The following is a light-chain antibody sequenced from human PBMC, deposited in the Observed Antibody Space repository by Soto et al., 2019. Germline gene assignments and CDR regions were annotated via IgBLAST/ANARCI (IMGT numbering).Light chain of an antibody. CDR1: SSNIVAGYD. Sequence: QSVLTQPPSVSGAPGQRVTISCTGSSSNIVAGYDVHWYQQLPGPAPKLLIYGNSNRPSGVPDRFSGSKSGTSASLAITGLQAEDEADYYCQSYDSSLSTYVFGTGTKVTVL. CDR2: GNS. J-gene: IGLJ1*01. V-gene: IGLV1-40*01. CDR3: QSYDSSLSTYV.